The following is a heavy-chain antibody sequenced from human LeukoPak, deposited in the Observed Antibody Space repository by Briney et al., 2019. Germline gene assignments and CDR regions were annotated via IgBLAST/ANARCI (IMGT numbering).Heavy chain of an antibody. V-gene: IGHV3-30*03. J-gene: IGHJ4*02. CDR3: ARDRARNYFDY. D-gene: IGHD6-6*01. Sequence: GGSLRLSCAPFGFTFSRHGMHRVRQAPGKGLEWVAIISNDGSRKYYAHTVEGRFTISRDNSKNTLYLQMDSLRAEDTAVYYCARDRARNYFDYWGQGTLVTVSS. CDR2: ISNDGSRK. CDR1: GFTFSRHG.